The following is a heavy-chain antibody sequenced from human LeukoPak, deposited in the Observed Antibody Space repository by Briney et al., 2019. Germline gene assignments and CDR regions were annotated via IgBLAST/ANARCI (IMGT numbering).Heavy chain of an antibody. CDR3: ASADSSGWYPQDY. J-gene: IGHJ4*02. V-gene: IGHV3-23*01. Sequence: TGGSLRLSCAASGFTFSSYAMSWVRQAPGKGLEWVSAISGSGGSTYYADSVKGRFTISRDNAKNSLYLQMNSLRAEDTAVYYCASADSSGWYPQDYWGQGTLVTVSS. CDR2: ISGSGGST. CDR1: GFTFSSYA. D-gene: IGHD6-19*01.